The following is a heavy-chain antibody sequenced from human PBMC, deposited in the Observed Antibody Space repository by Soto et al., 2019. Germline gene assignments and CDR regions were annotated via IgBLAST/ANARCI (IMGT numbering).Heavy chain of an antibody. CDR2: IYYSGST. V-gene: IGHV4-59*08. J-gene: IGHJ5*02. Sequence: SETLSLTCTVSGGSISSYYWSWIRQPPGKGLEWIGYIYYSGSTNYNPSLKSRVTISVDTSKNQFSLKLSSVTAADTAVYYCARNLERITIFGVVRSKGIWFDPWGEGTLVTVSS. D-gene: IGHD3-3*01. CDR3: ARNLERITIFGVVRSKGIWFDP. CDR1: GGSISSYY.